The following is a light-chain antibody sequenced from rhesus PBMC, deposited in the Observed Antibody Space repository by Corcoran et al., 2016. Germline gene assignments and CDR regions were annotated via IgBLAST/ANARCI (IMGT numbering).Light chain of an antibody. V-gene: IGKV1-22*01. CDR3: LQFSSGPWT. CDR1: QRISSW. CDR2: KAS. J-gene: IGKJ1*01. Sequence: DIQMTQSPSSLSASGGDTVTITFRARQRISSWLDWYQQKPGKAPKLLMYKASTLQSGVPSRFSGGGSGTDFTLPISSLQPEDVATYYCLQFSSGPWTFGQGTKVEIK.